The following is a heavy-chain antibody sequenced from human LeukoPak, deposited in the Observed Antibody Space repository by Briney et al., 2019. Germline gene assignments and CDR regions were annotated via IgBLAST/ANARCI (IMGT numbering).Heavy chain of an antibody. V-gene: IGHV1-46*01. D-gene: IGHD2/OR15-2a*01. J-gene: IGHJ4*02. CDR3: ARGNYFGGSDY. Sequence: ASVKASCKASGYTFTSYYMHWVRQAPGQGLEWMGIINPSGGSTSYAQKFQGRVTMTRDMSTSTVYMELSSLRSEDTAVYYCARGNYFGGSDYWGQGTLVTVSS. CDR1: GYTFTSYY. CDR2: INPSGGST.